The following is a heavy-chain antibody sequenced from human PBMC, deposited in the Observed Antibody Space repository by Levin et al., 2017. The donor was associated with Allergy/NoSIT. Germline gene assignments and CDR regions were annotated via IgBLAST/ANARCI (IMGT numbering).Heavy chain of an antibody. CDR3: AKGQLGYCGDECYASGPSAYLQH. Sequence: GESLKISCAATGFTFSNYGMYWLRQAPGKGLEWVSLISYDGSQKYYADSLKGRFTISRDNSKNTLFLQMNSLRPEDTAVYFCAKGQLGYCGDECYASGPSAYLQHWGQGTLVSVSS. J-gene: IGHJ1*01. D-gene: IGHD2-21*01. V-gene: IGHV3-30*18. CDR2: ISYDGSQK. CDR1: GFTFSNYG.